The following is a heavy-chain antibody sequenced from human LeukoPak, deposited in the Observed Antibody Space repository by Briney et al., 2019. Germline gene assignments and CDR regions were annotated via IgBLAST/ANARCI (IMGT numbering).Heavy chain of an antibody. CDR2: ISAYNGNT. D-gene: IGHD3-22*01. J-gene: IGHJ4*02. CDR1: GYTFTSYG. V-gene: IGHV1-18*01. Sequence: GASVKVSCKASGYTFTSYGISWVRQAPGQGGEGMGWISAYNGNTNYAQKLQGRVTMTTDTSTSTAYMELRSLRSDDTAVYYCARGTHDSSGYYYEPPDYWGQGTLVTVSS. CDR3: ARGTHDSSGYYYEPPDY.